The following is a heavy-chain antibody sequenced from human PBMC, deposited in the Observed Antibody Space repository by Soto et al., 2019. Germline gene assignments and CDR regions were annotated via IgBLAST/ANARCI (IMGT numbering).Heavy chain of an antibody. D-gene: IGHD4-4*01. J-gene: IGHJ6*03. CDR1: GFTFSGSA. CDR2: IRSKANSYAT. Sequence: GGSLRLSCAASGFTFSGSAMHWVRQASGKGLEWVGRIRSKANSYATAYAASVKGRFTISRDDSKKRAYLPMNSLKTEETAVYYCTSGSKDRYYYYYMDVWGKGTTVTVSS. CDR3: TSGSKDRYYYYYMDV. V-gene: IGHV3-73*01.